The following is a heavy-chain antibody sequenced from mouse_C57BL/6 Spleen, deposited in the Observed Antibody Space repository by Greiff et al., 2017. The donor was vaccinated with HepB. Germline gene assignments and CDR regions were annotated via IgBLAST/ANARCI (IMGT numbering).Heavy chain of an antibody. CDR3: ASSTVVARSPYYFDY. D-gene: IGHD1-1*01. Sequence: QVQLKQPGAELVKPGASVKLSCKASGYTFTSYWMHWVKQRPGQGLEWIGMIHPNSGSTNYNEKFKSKATLTVDKSSSTAYMQLSSLTSEDSAVYYCASSTVVARSPYYFDYWGQGTTLTVSS. CDR2: IHPNSGST. CDR1: GYTFTSYW. J-gene: IGHJ2*01. V-gene: IGHV1-64*01.